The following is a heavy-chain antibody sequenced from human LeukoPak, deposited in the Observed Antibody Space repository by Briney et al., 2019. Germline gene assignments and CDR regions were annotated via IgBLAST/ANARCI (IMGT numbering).Heavy chain of an antibody. CDR2: INPNSGGT. CDR3: ARDRSVVVIAPDAFDI. D-gene: IGHD2-21*01. V-gene: IGHV1-2*02. J-gene: IGHJ3*02. Sequence: GASVKVSCKASGYTFTGYYMHWVRQAPGQGLEWMGWINPNSGGTNYAQKFQGRVTMTRDTSISTAYMELSRLRSDDTAVYYCARDRSVVVIAPDAFDIWGQGTMVTVSS. CDR1: GYTFTGYY.